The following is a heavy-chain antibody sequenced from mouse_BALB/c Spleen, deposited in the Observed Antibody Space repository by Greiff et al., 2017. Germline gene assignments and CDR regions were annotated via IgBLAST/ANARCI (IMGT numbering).Heavy chain of an antibody. V-gene: IGHV1-69*02. D-gene: IGHD2-1*01. J-gene: IGHJ2*01. Sequence: QVQLQQPGAELVRPGASVKLSCKASGYTFTSYWINWVKQRPGQGLEWIGNIYPSDSYTNYNQKFKDKATLTVDKSSSTAYMQLSSPTSEDSAVYYCTRWSYYGNLGYFDYWGQGTTLTVSS. CDR1: GYTFTSYW. CDR3: TRWSYYGNLGYFDY. CDR2: IYPSDSYT.